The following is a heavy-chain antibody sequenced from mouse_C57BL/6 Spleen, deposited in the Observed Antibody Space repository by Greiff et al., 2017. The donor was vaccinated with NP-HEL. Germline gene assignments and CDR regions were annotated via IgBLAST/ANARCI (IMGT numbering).Heavy chain of an antibody. J-gene: IGHJ3*01. CDR2: INPYNGGT. CDR1: GYTFTDYY. CDR3: ARPYDYDKAWFAY. Sequence: EVQLVESGPVLVKPGASVKMSCKASGYTFTDYYMNWVKQSHGKSLEWIGVINPYNGGTSYNQKFKGKATLTVDKSSSTAYMELNSLTSEDSAVYYCARPYDYDKAWFAYWGQGTLVTVSA. D-gene: IGHD2-4*01. V-gene: IGHV1-19*01.